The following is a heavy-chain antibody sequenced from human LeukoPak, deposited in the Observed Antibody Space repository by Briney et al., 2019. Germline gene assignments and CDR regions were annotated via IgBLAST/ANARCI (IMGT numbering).Heavy chain of an antibody. V-gene: IGHV3-21*01. CDR2: IIGSSST. CDR3: ARIGAGSSRDY. Sequence: PGGSLRLSCAASGFTFSNFAMSCVGHAPPEGLQWVSCIIGSSSTYYADSLKGRFNTYRDNDKNSLYLQMNSLRAEDTAVYYCARIGAGSSRDYWGQGTLVSVSS. CDR1: GFTFSNFA. D-gene: IGHD6-13*01. J-gene: IGHJ4*02.